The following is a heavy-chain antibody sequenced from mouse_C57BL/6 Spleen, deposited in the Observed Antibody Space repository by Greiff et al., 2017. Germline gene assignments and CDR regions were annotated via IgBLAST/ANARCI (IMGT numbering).Heavy chain of an antibody. CDR1: GYTFTSYW. V-gene: IGHV1-69*01. Sequence: QVQLQQPGAELVMPGASVKLSCKASGYTFTSYWMHWVKQRPGQGLEWIGEIDPSDSYTNYNQKFKGKSTLTVDKSSSTAYMQLSSLTSEDSAVYYCARTHITTVVATDWGQGTTLTVSS. D-gene: IGHD1-1*01. CDR2: IDPSDSYT. CDR3: ARTHITTVVATD. J-gene: IGHJ2*01.